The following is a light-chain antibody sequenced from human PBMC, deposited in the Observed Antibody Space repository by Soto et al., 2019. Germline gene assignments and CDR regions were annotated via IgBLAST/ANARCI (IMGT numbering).Light chain of an antibody. V-gene: IGKV3-15*01. CDR1: QSVSGN. J-gene: IGKJ5*01. CDR2: GAS. Sequence: EIVVTQSPATRSVSPGERATLSCRASQSVSGNLAWYQQKPGQAPRLLIYGASTRATGIPARFSGSGSGTEFTLTISSLQSEDFAIYYCQQYNNCPLTFGQGTRLEIE. CDR3: QQYNNCPLT.